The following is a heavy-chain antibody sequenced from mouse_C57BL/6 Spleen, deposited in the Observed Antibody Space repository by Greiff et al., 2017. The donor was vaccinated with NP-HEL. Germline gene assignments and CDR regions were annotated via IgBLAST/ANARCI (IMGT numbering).Heavy chain of an antibody. V-gene: IGHV1-82*01. D-gene: IGHD3-1*01. CDR3: ARNGPFAY. J-gene: IGHJ3*01. Sequence: QVQLQQSGPELVKPGASVKISCKASGYAFSSSWMNWVKQRPGKGLEWIGRIYPGDGDTNYNGKFKGKATLTADKSSSTAYMQLSSLTSEDSAVYFCARNGPFAYWGQGTLVTVSA. CDR1: GYAFSSSW. CDR2: IYPGDGDT.